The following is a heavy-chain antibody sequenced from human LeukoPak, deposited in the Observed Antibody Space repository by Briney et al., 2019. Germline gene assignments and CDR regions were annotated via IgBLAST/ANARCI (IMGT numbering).Heavy chain of an antibody. Sequence: GGSLRLSCAASGFTFSSYTLNWVRQAPGKGLEWVSSISSAGGYIYYADSVKGRFTISRDNAKNSLYLQMNSLRAVDTAVYYCAREIVSSNSFDNWGQGTLVTVSP. J-gene: IGHJ4*02. D-gene: IGHD2-2*01. CDR3: AREIVSSNSFDN. V-gene: IGHV3-21*01. CDR2: ISSAGGYI. CDR1: GFTFSSYT.